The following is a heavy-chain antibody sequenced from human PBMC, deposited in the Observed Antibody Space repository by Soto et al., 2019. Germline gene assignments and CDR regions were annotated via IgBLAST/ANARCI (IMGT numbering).Heavy chain of an antibody. V-gene: IGHV1-18*01. CDR1: GYAFTTYG. CDR2: ISAHNGNT. D-gene: IGHD1-1*01. J-gene: IGHJ4*02. CDR3: ARGRYGDY. Sequence: QVHLVQSGAEVKKPGASVKVSCQGSGYAFTTYGITWVRQAPGQGLEWMGWISAHNGNTNYAQKLQGRVNVTRDTSTGTAYMELRSLRYDDTAVYYCARGRYGDYWGQGALVTVSS.